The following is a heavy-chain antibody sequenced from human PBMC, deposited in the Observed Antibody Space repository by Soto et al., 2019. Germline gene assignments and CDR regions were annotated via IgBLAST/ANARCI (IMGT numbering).Heavy chain of an antibody. CDR2: IYYSGST. D-gene: IGHD6-19*01. V-gene: IGHV4-59*06. CDR3: ARVTKYGSGWLALTFDY. CDR1: GGSISSYY. J-gene: IGHJ4*02. Sequence: SETLSLTCTVSGGSISSYYWSWIRQHPGKGLEWIGYIYYSGSTYYNPSPKSRVTISVDTSKNQFSLKLSSVTAADTAVYYCARVTKYGSGWLALTFDYWGQGTLVTVSS.